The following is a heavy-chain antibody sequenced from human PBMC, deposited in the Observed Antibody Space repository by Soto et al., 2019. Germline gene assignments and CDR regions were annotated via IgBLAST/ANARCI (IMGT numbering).Heavy chain of an antibody. Sequence: ASVKVSCKASGYTFTNYYMHWVRQAPGQGFEWLGRISPKSGGTNYAQKLQGRVTMTTDTSTSTAYMELRSLRSDDTAVYYCAIETNRRVTMVRGVIPLVLFDYWGQGTLVTVSS. CDR2: ISPKSGGT. D-gene: IGHD3-10*01. CDR1: GYTFTNYY. J-gene: IGHJ4*02. V-gene: IGHV1-2*02. CDR3: AIETNRRVTMVRGVIPLVLFDY.